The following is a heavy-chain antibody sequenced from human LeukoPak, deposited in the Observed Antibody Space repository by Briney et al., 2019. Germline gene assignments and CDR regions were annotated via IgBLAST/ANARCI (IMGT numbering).Heavy chain of an antibody. Sequence: KPGGSLRLSCAASGFIFSDYYMTWIRQAPGKGLEWVSYISSSSSHTNYADSVKGRSTISRDNAKNSLYLQMNSLSADDTAVYYCARDMNSGWYDADYWGQGTLVTVSS. J-gene: IGHJ4*02. D-gene: IGHD6-19*01. CDR2: ISSSSSHT. V-gene: IGHV3-11*05. CDR1: GFIFSDYY. CDR3: ARDMNSGWYDADY.